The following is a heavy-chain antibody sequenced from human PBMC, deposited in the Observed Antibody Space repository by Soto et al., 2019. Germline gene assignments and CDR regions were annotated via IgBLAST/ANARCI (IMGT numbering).Heavy chain of an antibody. J-gene: IGHJ3*02. CDR1: GGSISSDYYS. CDR3: ARLNRLRNDAFDI. D-gene: IGHD3-16*01. V-gene: IGHV4-30-2*01. Sequence: QVQLQESGSGLVKPSETLSLTCAVSGGSISSDYYSWGWIRQPPGKDLEWIGYIYHGGSTYYNPYLGSRVTLSVDTSKNHFSLRLTSVTAADTAVYSCARLNRLRNDAFDIWGQGTLVAVSS. CDR2: IYHGGST.